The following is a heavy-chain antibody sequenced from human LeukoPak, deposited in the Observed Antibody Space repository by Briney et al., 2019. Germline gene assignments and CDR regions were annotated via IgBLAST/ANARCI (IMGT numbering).Heavy chain of an antibody. Sequence: GGSLRLSCAASGFTFSSYSMNWVRQAPGKGLEWVSSFSSSSYIYYADSVKGRFTISRDNAKNSLYLQINSLRAEDTAVYYWSRYRSPLRPYDAFDIWGQGTMVTVSS. CDR3: SRYRSPLRPYDAFDI. D-gene: IGHD3-16*02. CDR2: FSSSSYI. CDR1: GFTFSSYS. V-gene: IGHV3-21*01. J-gene: IGHJ3*02.